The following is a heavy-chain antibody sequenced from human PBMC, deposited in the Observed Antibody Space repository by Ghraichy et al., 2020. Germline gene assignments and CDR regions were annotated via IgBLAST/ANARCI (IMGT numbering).Heavy chain of an antibody. CDR1: GGSISSYY. V-gene: IGHV4-59*01. D-gene: IGHD4-17*01. Sequence: GTLSLTCTVSGGSISSYYWSWIRQPPGKGLEWIGYIYYSGSTNYNPSLKSRVTISVDTSKNQFSLKLSSVTAADTAVYYCARAYYGDYVDYWGQGTLVTVSS. CDR2: IYYSGST. CDR3: ARAYYGDYVDY. J-gene: IGHJ4*02.